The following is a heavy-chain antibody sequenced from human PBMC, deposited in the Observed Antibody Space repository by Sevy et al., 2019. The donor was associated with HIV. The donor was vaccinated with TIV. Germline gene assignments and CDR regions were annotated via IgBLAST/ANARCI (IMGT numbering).Heavy chain of an antibody. Sequence: GGSLRLSCVASGFRFDDYAMHWVRQVPGKSPEWFSGISWNSNKIGYADPVKGRFTISRDSARNSVYLQMSSLRPEDTALYYCVKDLGGIETLDYYSYYGMDVWGQGTTVTVSS. V-gene: IGHV3-9*01. CDR2: ISWNSNKI. D-gene: IGHD3-16*01. J-gene: IGHJ6*02. CDR1: GFRFDDYA. CDR3: VKDLGGIETLDYYSYYGMDV.